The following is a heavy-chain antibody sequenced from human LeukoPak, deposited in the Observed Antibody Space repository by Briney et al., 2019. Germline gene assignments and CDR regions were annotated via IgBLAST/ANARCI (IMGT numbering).Heavy chain of an antibody. V-gene: IGHV3-48*03. J-gene: IGHJ4*02. D-gene: IGHD3-9*01. Sequence: PGGSLRLSCAASGFTFSNYEMNWIRQAPGKGLEWISYISNSGNTKYYADSVKGRFTISRDNAKKSLYLQMNSLRAEDTAVYYCARVRYFDWLGPFDYWGQGTLVTVSS. CDR2: ISNSGNTK. CDR3: ARVRYFDWLGPFDY. CDR1: GFTFSNYE.